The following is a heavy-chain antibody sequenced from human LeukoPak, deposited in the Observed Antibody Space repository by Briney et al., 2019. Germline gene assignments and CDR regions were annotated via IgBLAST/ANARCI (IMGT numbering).Heavy chain of an antibody. CDR3: AHTEKYSSGHVLPYY. CDR2: IYWDDDK. J-gene: IGHJ4*02. CDR1: GFSLSTSGVG. V-gene: IGHV2-5*02. Sequence: SGPTLVNPTQTLTLTCTFSGFSLSTSGVGVGWIRQPPGKALEWLTLIYWDDDKRYSPSLKRRLNITKDTSKNQVVLTMTNMDPVDTATYYCAHTEKYSSGHVLPYYWGQGTLVTVSS. D-gene: IGHD6-19*01.